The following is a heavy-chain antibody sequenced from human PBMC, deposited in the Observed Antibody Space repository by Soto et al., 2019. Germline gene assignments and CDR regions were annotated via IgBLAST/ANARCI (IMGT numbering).Heavy chain of an antibody. CDR1: GASISINSYY. CDR2: IHYSGDT. J-gene: IGHJ6*02. Sequence: PSETLALTCTVSGASISINSYYWGWIRQPPRKGLEWIGRIHYSGDTYYNPSLNSRVTISVDTSMNQFSLKLSSVTAADTAVYYCARQAGGGVRGAPYYYGLXFWGQGTTVXVSS. CDR3: ARQAGGGVRGAPYYYGLXF. V-gene: IGHV4-39*01. D-gene: IGHD3-10*01.